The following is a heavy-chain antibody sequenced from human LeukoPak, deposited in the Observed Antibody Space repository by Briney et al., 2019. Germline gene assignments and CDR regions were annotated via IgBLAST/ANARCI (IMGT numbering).Heavy chain of an antibody. CDR2: IYYSGST. CDR3: ARRGYSGYTEFDY. CDR1: GYSISSGYY. Sequence: SETLSLTCTVSGYSISSGYYWGWIRQPPGKGLEWIGSIYYSGSTYYNPSLKSRVTISVDTSKNQFSLKLSSVTAADTAVYYCARRGYSGYTEFDYWGQGTLVTVSS. D-gene: IGHD5-12*01. J-gene: IGHJ4*02. V-gene: IGHV4-38-2*02.